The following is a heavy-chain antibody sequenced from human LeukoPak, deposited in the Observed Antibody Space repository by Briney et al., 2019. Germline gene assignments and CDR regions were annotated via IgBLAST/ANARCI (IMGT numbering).Heavy chain of an antibody. D-gene: IGHD2/OR15-2a*01. CDR3: ARDAPFVRFDP. CDR1: GGSINSGDYY. CDR2: IYYSGST. J-gene: IGHJ5*02. V-gene: IGHV4-30-4*08. Sequence: PSQTLSLTCTVSGGSINSGDYYWSWIRQLPGKGLEWIGYIYYSGSTYSNPSLKSRLTISIDTSKNQFSLRLSSVTAADTAVYYWARDAPFVRFDPWGRGPLVTVPS.